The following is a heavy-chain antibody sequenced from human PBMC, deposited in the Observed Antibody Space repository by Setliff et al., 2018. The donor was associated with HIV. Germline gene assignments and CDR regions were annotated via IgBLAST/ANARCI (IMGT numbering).Heavy chain of an antibody. CDR3: ARPSFGIGGGANFDS. V-gene: IGHV4-59*08. D-gene: IGHD3-3*01. Sequence: SETLSLTCTVSGGPLSSYYWNWIRQPPGKGLEWIGDIDYRGSTNYNPSLQSRVIISADTSKNQFSLKLSSVTAADTAVYYCARPSFGIGGGANFDSWGRGTLVTVSS. CDR1: GGPLSSYY. J-gene: IGHJ4*02. CDR2: IDYRGST.